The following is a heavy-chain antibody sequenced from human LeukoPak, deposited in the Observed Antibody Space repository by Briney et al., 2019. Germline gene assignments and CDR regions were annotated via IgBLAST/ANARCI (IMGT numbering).Heavy chain of an antibody. D-gene: IGHD6-6*01. Sequence: SETLSLTCAVSGGSISSGGYSWSWIRQPPGKGLEWIGYIYHSGSTYYNPSLKSRVTISVDRSKNQFSLKLSSVTAADTAVYYCARSPYSSSSRPWSYYYYYGMDVWGQGTTVTVSS. V-gene: IGHV4-30-2*01. CDR1: GGSISSGGYS. CDR2: IYHSGST. J-gene: IGHJ6*02. CDR3: ARSPYSSSSRPWSYYYYYGMDV.